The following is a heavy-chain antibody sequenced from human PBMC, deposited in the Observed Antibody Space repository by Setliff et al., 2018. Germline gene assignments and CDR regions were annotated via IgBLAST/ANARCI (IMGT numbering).Heavy chain of an antibody. V-gene: IGHV1-8*01. CDR1: GYTFTSYD. D-gene: IGHD3-10*01. CDR3: ARGETRRYYYGSGRYGV. CDR2: MNPNSGNT. J-gene: IGHJ6*02. Sequence: GASVKVSCKASGYTFTSYDINWVRQATGQGLEWMGWMNPNSGNTGYAQKFQGRVTMTRNTSISTAYMELSSLRSEDTAVYYCARGETRRYYYGSGRYGVWGQGTTVTVSS.